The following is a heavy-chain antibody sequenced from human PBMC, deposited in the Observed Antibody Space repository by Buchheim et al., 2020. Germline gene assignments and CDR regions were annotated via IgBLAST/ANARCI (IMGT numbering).Heavy chain of an antibody. CDR2: TPGSGVST. CDR1: GFIFTSYL. V-gene: IGHV3-23*01. D-gene: IGHD2-2*01. Sequence: EVQLLESGGGLVQPGGSLRLSCAASGFIFTSYLMTWVRQAPGRGRECFAPTPGSGVSTYYADSVKGRFTISGDNSKNTLYLQMNSLRAEDTAVYYCAKRFDQRYFDYWGQGTL. CDR3: AKRFDQRYFDY. J-gene: IGHJ4*02.